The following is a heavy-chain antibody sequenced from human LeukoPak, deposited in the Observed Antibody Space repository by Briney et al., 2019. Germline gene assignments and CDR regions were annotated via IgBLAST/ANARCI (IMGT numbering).Heavy chain of an antibody. Sequence: SETRSLTCAVYGGSFSGYYWSWIRQPPGKGLEWIGEINHSGSTNYNPSLRSRVTISVDTSKNQFSLKLSSVTAADTAVYYCARGAYCSSTSCYNPWGQGTLVTVSS. V-gene: IGHV4-34*01. CDR1: GGSFSGYY. J-gene: IGHJ5*02. CDR3: ARGAYCSSTSCYNP. D-gene: IGHD2-2*02. CDR2: INHSGST.